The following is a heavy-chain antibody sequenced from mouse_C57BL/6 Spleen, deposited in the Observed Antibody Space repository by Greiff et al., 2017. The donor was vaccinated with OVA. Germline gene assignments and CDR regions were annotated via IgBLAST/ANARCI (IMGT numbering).Heavy chain of an antibody. J-gene: IGHJ2*01. Sequence: EVQLQQSGAELVRPGASVKLSCTASGFNIKDYYMHWVKQRPEQGLEWIGRIDPEDGDTEYAPKFQGKATMTADTSSNSAYQQLSSLTSENTAVYYCTPYGNYFDYWGQGTTLTVSS. CDR2: IDPEDGDT. V-gene: IGHV14-1*01. D-gene: IGHD2-1*01. CDR1: GFNIKDYY. CDR3: TPYGNYFDY.